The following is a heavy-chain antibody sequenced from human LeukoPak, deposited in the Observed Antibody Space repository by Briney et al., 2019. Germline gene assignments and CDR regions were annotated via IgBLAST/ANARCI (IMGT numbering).Heavy chain of an antibody. J-gene: IGHJ4*02. Sequence: PGGSLRLSCAASGFTFSSYAMSWVRQAPGKGLEWVSGIRGSGDNTYYADSGKGRFTIPSDNSKHPLYMQVNSLGTQDQDAYYCAKRRYHDSSGSFYFDHWGQGTLVPLSS. CDR1: GFTFSSYA. D-gene: IGHD3-22*01. CDR3: AKRRYHDSSGSFYFDH. CDR2: IRGSGDNT. V-gene: IGHV3-23*01.